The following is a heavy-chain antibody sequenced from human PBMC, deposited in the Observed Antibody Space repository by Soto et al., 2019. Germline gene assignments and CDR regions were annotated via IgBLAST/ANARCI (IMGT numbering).Heavy chain of an antibody. CDR2: ISAYNGNT. D-gene: IGHD2-2*01. V-gene: IGHV1-18*01. CDR1: GYTFTSYG. CDR3: AREQNCSSTSCYRDYYYYYMDV. Sequence: GASVKVSCKASGYTFTSYGISWVRQAPGQRLEKIGWISAYNGNTNYAQKLQGRVTMTTDTSTSTAYMELRSLRSDDTAVYYCAREQNCSSTSCYRDYYYYYMDVWGKGTTVTVSS. J-gene: IGHJ6*03.